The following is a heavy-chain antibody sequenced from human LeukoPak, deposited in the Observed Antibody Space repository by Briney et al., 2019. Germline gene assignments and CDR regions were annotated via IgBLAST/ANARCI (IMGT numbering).Heavy chain of an antibody. CDR3: ARGGSRYDN. CDR2: IKQEGSEK. CDR1: GFTFSSNW. D-gene: IGHD3-22*01. V-gene: IGHV3-7*01. Sequence: AGGSLRLSCAASGFTFSSNWMSWVRQATGKGLEWVANIKQEGSEKYYVDSVKGRFSISRDNAKNSLYLQMNSLRAEDTAVYYCARGGSRYDNWGQGTLVTVSS. J-gene: IGHJ4*02.